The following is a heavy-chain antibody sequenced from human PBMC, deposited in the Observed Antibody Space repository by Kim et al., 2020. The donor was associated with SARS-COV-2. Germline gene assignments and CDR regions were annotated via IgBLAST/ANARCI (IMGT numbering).Heavy chain of an antibody. V-gene: IGHV4-59*01. CDR2: IFYSGNT. CDR3: ARSEGRASWHHFDY. CDR1: SDSFSAYY. Sequence: SETLSLTCTVSSDSFSAYYWSWIRQFPGKGLEWIGYIFYSGNTNYSPSLKSRVTISWDTSRSQFSLELTSVTEADTAVYYCARSEGRASWHHFDYWGQGILVTVSS. D-gene: IGHD3-3*02. J-gene: IGHJ4*02.